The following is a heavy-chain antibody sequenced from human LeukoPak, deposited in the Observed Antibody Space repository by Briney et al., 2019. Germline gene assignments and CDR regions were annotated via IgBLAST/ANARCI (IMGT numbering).Heavy chain of an antibody. V-gene: IGHV1-18*01. CDR3: AITPITTLSSPIDY. CDR2: ISAYNGNT. D-gene: IGHD3-10*02. J-gene: IGHJ4*02. Sequence: ASVTVSFKTSGYTFTTYGITWVRQVPGQGLEWMGWISAYNGNTNYAQKLQGRVTMTTDTSTSTAYMELRSLRSDDTAVYYCAITPITTLSSPIDYWGQGTLVTVSS. CDR1: GYTFTTYG.